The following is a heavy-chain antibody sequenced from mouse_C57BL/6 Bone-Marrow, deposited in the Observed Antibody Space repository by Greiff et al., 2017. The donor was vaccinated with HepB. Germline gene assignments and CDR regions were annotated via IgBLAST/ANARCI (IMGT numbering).Heavy chain of an antibody. Sequence: EVKLVESGGGLVKPGGSLKLSCAASGFTFSSYTMSWVRQTPEKRLEWVATISGGGGNTYYPDSVKGRFTISRDNAKNTLYLQMSSLRSEDTALYYCARQEIYYDHGGFAYWGQGTLVTVSA. D-gene: IGHD2-4*01. CDR1: GFTFSSYT. CDR2: ISGGGGNT. J-gene: IGHJ3*01. V-gene: IGHV5-9*01. CDR3: ARQEIYYDHGGFAY.